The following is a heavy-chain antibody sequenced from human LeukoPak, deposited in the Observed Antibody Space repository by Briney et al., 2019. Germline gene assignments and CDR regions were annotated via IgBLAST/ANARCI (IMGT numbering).Heavy chain of an antibody. D-gene: IGHD3-22*01. V-gene: IGHV1-18*01. J-gene: IGHJ4*02. CDR1: GGTFISHA. Sequence: GASVKVSCKASGGTFISHAITWVRQVPGHGLEWMGWISAYNGKTNYAQKLQDRVIMTTDTSTSTAYMELRGLRSDDTAVYFCAREGYYYESSVYYYGVDYWGQGTLVTVSS. CDR3: AREGYYYESSVYYYGVDY. CDR2: ISAYNGKT.